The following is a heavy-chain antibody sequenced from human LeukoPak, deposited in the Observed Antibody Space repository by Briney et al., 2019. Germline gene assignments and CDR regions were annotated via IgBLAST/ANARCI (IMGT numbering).Heavy chain of an antibody. CDR3: SCSGWYANTKLDY. Sequence: TGGSLRLSCSASGITFGDYAISWVRQAPGKGLEWVGFIRGKAYGGTTEYAASVKGRFTISRADAKSIAFLQINSLKTEDTAVYYCSCSGWYANTKLDYWGQGTLVTVSS. CDR1: GITFGDYA. CDR2: IRGKAYGGTT. D-gene: IGHD6-13*01. J-gene: IGHJ4*02. V-gene: IGHV3-49*04.